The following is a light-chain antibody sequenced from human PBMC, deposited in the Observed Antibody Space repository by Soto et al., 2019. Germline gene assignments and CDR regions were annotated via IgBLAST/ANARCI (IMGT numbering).Light chain of an antibody. CDR3: QQYNSYPVT. CDR2: QAS. Sequence: DIQMTQSPSTLSASVGDRVTTTCRASQSISSWLAWYQQKPGKAPKLLIYQASTLESGVPSRFRGSGSGTEFTLTITSLQPDDFATYYCQQYNSYPVTFGGGTRVEIK. CDR1: QSISSW. V-gene: IGKV1-5*03. J-gene: IGKJ4*01.